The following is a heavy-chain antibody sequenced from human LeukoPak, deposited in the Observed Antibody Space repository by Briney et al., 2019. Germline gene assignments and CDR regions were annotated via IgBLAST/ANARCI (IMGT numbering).Heavy chain of an antibody. J-gene: IGHJ4*02. CDR2: IYAGGMA. CDR1: GFTVSSSY. V-gene: IGHV3-66*01. Sequence: GGSLRLSCAVSGFTVSSSYMSWVRQAPGKGLEWVSLIYAGGMAYYADSVKDRFSISRDNSENTLNLHMNSLRAEDTAVYYRARDPSSGYRKGYFDYWGQGTLVTVSS. CDR3: ARDPSSGYRKGYFDY. D-gene: IGHD3-22*01.